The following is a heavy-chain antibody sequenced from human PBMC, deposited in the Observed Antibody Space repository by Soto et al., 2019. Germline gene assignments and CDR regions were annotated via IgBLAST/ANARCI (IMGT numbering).Heavy chain of an antibody. CDR3: TTGGVVVPAAMSFWSDYYDGMDD. V-gene: IGHV3-15*01. J-gene: IGHJ6*02. D-gene: IGHD2-2*01. CDR2: IKSKTDGGKT. CDR1: GLTSSNAW. Sequence: SGGPLTLPPAPSGLTSSNAWMIWLRPAPGKGLEWVGCIKSKTDGGKTDYAAPVKGRFTISRDDSKNTLYLQMNSLKTEDTAVYYCTTGGVVVPAAMSFWSDYYDGMDDWGQGTTVTVSS.